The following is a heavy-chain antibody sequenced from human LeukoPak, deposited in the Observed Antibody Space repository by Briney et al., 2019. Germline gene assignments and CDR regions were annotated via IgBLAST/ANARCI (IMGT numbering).Heavy chain of an antibody. D-gene: IGHD6-6*01. Sequence: ASVKVSCKASGYTFSVYYMHWVRQAPGQGLEWMGWINPNSGGTNYAQKFQGRVTMTRDTSISTAYMELSRLRSDDTAVYYCARDPAQYSSSPPYYFDYWGQGTLVTVSS. J-gene: IGHJ4*02. CDR2: INPNSGGT. V-gene: IGHV1-2*02. CDR1: GYTFSVYY. CDR3: ARDPAQYSSSPPYYFDY.